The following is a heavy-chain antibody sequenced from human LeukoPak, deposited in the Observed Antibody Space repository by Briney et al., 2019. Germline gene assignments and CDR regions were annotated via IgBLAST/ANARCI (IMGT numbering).Heavy chain of an antibody. V-gene: IGHV3-48*02. CDR2: ISSSSSTI. J-gene: IGHJ4*02. CDR3: ARDHYYDSSGYYRPFDY. CDR1: GFTFRSYS. D-gene: IGHD3-22*01. Sequence: GGSLRLSCAASGFTFRSYSMNWVRQAPGKGLEWVSYISSSSSTIYYADSVKGRFTISRDNAKNSLYLQMNSLRDEDTAVYYCARDHYYDSSGYYRPFDYWGQGTLVTVSS.